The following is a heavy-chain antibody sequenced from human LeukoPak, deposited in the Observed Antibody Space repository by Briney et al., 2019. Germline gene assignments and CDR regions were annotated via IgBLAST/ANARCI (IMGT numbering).Heavy chain of an antibody. D-gene: IGHD2-15*01. V-gene: IGHV1-69*01. Sequence: SVKVSCKASGGTSSSYAISWVRQAPGQGLAWMGGIIPIFGTANYAQKFQGRVTITADESTSTAYMELSSLRSEDTAVYYCARDRGGSYYFDYWGQGTLVTVSS. CDR1: GGTSSSYA. CDR3: ARDRGGSYYFDY. CDR2: IIPIFGTA. J-gene: IGHJ4*02.